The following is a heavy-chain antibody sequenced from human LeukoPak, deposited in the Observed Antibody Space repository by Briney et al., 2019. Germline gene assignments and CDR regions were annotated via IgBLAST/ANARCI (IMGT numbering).Heavy chain of an antibody. Sequence: GGSLRLSCAASGFTFSNYGMHWVRQAPGQGMEWVSFLRYDGNNKQYADSVEGRFTISRDNSKNTLYLQMNSLRAEDTAVYYCARGMKLRYFDWSSTAFDIWGQGTMVTVSS. CDR3: ARGMKLRYFDWSSTAFDI. D-gene: IGHD3-9*01. CDR1: GFTFSNYG. J-gene: IGHJ3*02. CDR2: LRYDGNNK. V-gene: IGHV3-30*02.